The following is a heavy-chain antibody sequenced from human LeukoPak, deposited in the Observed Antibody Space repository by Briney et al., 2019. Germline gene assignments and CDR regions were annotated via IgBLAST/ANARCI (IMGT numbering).Heavy chain of an antibody. Sequence: GGSLRLSCAASGFTVSSNYMSWVRQAPGKGLEWVSVIYSGGSTYYADSVKGRFTISRDNSKNTLYLQMNSLRAEDTAVYYCAKLQTRRLQWLVPQPYYYYGVDVWGQGTTVTVSS. J-gene: IGHJ6*02. CDR2: IYSGGST. CDR3: AKLQTRRLQWLVPQPYYYYGVDV. CDR1: GFTVSSNY. D-gene: IGHD6-19*01. V-gene: IGHV3-53*01.